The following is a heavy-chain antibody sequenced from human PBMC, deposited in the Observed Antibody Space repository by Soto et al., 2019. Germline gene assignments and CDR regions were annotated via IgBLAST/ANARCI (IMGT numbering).Heavy chain of an antibody. CDR2: IWHHGVNK. CDR1: GFTFSHYG. J-gene: IGHJ6*02. Sequence: QMQLEESGGGVVQPGRSLRLSCVASGFTFSHYGMHWVRQAPGKGLEWVAVIWHHGVNKYYADSVKGRFTISRDNARNTLYLQMDSLRGEDTGVYYCASDETQLERRPSYGKDVWGRGTTVIVSS. V-gene: IGHV3-33*01. D-gene: IGHD1-1*01. CDR3: ASDETQLERRPSYGKDV.